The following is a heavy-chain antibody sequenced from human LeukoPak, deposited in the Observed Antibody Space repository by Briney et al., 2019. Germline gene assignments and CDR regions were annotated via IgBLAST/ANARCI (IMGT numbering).Heavy chain of an antibody. CDR1: GGSISSGDYY. CDR2: IYYSGST. V-gene: IGHV4-30-4*08. CDR3: ARQSLGPPYCGGDCYLY. Sequence: SETLSLTCTVSGGSISSGDYYWTWIRQPPGKGLEWIGSIYYSGSTYNNPSLKSRITISVDTSKNEFSLELSSVTAADTAVYYCARQSLGPPYCGGDCYLYWGQGTLVTVSS. D-gene: IGHD2-21*01. J-gene: IGHJ4*02.